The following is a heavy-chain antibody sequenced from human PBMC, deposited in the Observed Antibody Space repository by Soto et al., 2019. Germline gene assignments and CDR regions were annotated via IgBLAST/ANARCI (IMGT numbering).Heavy chain of an antibody. Sequence: WGSLRLSCAASGFTFSSYGMHWVRQAPGKGLEWVAVIWYDGSNKYYADSVKGRFTISRDNSKNTLYLQMNSLRAEDTAVYYCARGFRGSCYVVRYYGMDVWGQGTTVTVS. V-gene: IGHV3-33*01. J-gene: IGHJ6*02. CDR1: GFTFSSYG. CDR3: ARGFRGSCYVVRYYGMDV. D-gene: IGHD1-26*01. CDR2: IWYDGSNK.